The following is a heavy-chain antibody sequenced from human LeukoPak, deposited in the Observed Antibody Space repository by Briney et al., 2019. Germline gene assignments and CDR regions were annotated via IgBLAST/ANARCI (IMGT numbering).Heavy chain of an antibody. Sequence: GGSLRLSCAASGFTFSTYSMNWVRQAPGKGLEWVSSISTSSNYIYYADSVKGRFTISRDNAKNSLYLQMNRLRTEDTAVYYCVRDRGDGYNQIDYWGQGTLVTVSS. V-gene: IGHV3-21*01. CDR1: GFTFSTYS. CDR3: VRDRGDGYNQIDY. D-gene: IGHD5-24*01. CDR2: ISTSSNYI. J-gene: IGHJ4*02.